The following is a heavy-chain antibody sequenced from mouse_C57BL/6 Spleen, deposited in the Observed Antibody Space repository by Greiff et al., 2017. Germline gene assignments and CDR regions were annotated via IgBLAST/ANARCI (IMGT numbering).Heavy chain of an antibody. Sequence: EVQRVESGAELVRPGASVKLSCTASGFNIKDDYMHWVKQRPEQGLEWIGWIDPENGDTEYASKFQGKATITADTSSNTAYLQLSSLTSEDTAVYYCTEPPFAYWGQGTLVTVSA. CDR1: GFNIKDDY. V-gene: IGHV14-4*01. J-gene: IGHJ3*01. CDR2: IDPENGDT. CDR3: TEPPFAY.